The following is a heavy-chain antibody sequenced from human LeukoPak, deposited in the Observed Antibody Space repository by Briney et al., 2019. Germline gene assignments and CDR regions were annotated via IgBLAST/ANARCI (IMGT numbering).Heavy chain of an antibody. CDR3: TRVIRAQFDP. Sequence: GGSLRLSCAASGFTFSSYSMNWVRQAPGKGLEWVSSISSSSSYIYYADSVKGRFTISRDNAKNSLYLQMNSLRPEDTAVYYCTRVIRAQFDPWGQGTLVTVAS. CDR2: ISSSSSYI. V-gene: IGHV3-21*01. CDR1: GFTFSSYS. J-gene: IGHJ5*02.